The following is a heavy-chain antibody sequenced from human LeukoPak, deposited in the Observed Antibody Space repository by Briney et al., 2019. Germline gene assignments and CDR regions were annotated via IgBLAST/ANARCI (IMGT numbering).Heavy chain of an antibody. CDR2: ITGSGGDS. CDR1: GFTFSTSA. D-gene: IGHD2-2*01. V-gene: IGHV3-23*01. CDR3: AKASYCSSTSCYPSNPNWFDP. J-gene: IGHJ5*02. Sequence: PGGSLRLSCAASGFTFSTSAMSWVRQAPGKGLEWVSAITGSGGDSYYTDSVRGRFTISRDNSKNTLYLQMNSLRAEDTAVYYCAKASYCSSTSCYPSNPNWFDPWGQGTLVTVSS.